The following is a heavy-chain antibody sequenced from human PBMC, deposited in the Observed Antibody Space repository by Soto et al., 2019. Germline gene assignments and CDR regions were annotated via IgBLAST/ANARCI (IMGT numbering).Heavy chain of an antibody. D-gene: IGHD3-10*01. J-gene: IGHJ6*02. CDR1: GFTLSSYA. V-gene: IGHV3-23*01. Sequence: DVQLLESGGNLVQPGGSLTLSCSASGFTLSSYAMSWVRQAPGKGLEWVSSISAGGDMTYNSDSVKGRFTISRDNSNNAVVLQMHNLRIEDTALEYCARGDRGGSGSPASYYYSGWDVCGQGATVTVS. CDR2: ISAGGDMT. CDR3: ARGDRGGSGSPASYYYSGWDV.